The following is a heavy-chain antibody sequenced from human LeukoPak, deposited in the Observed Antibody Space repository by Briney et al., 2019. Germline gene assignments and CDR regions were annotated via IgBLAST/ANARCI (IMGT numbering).Heavy chain of an antibody. Sequence: PSETLSLTCAVYGGSFSGYYWSWIRQPPGKGLEWIGEINHSGSTNYNPSLKSRVTISVDTSKNQFSLKLSSVTAADTALYYCAKDAYNGYIDFWGQGTLVAVS. D-gene: IGHD6-13*01. CDR2: INHSGST. CDR3: AKDAYNGYIDF. V-gene: IGHV4-34*01. J-gene: IGHJ4*02. CDR1: GGSFSGYY.